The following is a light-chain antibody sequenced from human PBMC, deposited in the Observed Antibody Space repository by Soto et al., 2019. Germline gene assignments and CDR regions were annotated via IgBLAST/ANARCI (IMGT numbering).Light chain of an antibody. CDR2: DAS. J-gene: IGKJ4*01. Sequence: EIVLTQSPATLSLSPGERATLSCRASQSVSSYLAWYQQKPGQAPRLLIYDASNRATGIPARFSGSGSGTDFTLTISSLEHEDCAVYYCQQCNNWPLTFGGGTKVEIK. V-gene: IGKV3-11*01. CDR3: QQCNNWPLT. CDR1: QSVSSY.